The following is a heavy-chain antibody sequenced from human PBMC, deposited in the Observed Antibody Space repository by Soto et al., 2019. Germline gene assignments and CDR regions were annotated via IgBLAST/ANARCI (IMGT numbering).Heavy chain of an antibody. V-gene: IGHV3-48*02. CDR3: TRDPHALDF. D-gene: IGHD2-2*01. Sequence: EVQLVESGGGLVQPGGSLRLSCAASGFTFNTYSMNWVRQTPEKGLEWVAYITSGSTRILYADSVRGRFTISRDNAKDSLYLQMTSLRDEVTAMYYCTRDPHALDFWGQGTRVIVSS. J-gene: IGHJ4*02. CDR1: GFTFNTYS. CDR2: ITSGSTRI.